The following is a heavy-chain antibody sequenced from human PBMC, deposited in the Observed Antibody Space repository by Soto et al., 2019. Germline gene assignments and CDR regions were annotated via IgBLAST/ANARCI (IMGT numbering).Heavy chain of an antibody. CDR3: ARDGIAASCFFDY. D-gene: IGHD6-13*01. J-gene: IGHJ4*02. Sequence: VQLVESGGGLVKPGGSLRLSCAASGFTFSDYYMTWIRQPPGKGLECVSYISSDGNTIHYADSVKGRFTISRDNAKKSLYLQMNSLRAEDTAVYYCARDGIAASCFFDYWGQGTLVTVSS. CDR1: GFTFSDYY. CDR2: ISSDGNTI. V-gene: IGHV3-11*01.